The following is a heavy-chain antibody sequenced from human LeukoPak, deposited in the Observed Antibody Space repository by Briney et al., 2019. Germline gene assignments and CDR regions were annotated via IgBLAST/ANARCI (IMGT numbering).Heavy chain of an antibody. CDR1: GGSISSTSYF. D-gene: IGHD3-10*01. Sequence: SETLCLTCTVSGGSISSTSYFWGWIRQPPGKGLEWIGSIYCSGSTYYNPSLKSRVTISVDTSKNQFSLKLISVTAADTAVYFCARRENYYGSGSYYSYWGQGTLVTVSS. CDR3: ARRENYYGSGSYYSY. CDR2: IYCSGST. J-gene: IGHJ4*02. V-gene: IGHV4-39*01.